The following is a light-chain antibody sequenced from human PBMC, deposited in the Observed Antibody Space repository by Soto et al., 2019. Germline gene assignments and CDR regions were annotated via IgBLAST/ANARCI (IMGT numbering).Light chain of an antibody. CDR2: DAS. CDR3: QQRSNWPIT. CDR1: QSVSSY. V-gene: IGKV3-11*01. J-gene: IGKJ5*01. Sequence: EIVLTQSPATLSLSPGERATLSCRTSQSVSSYLAWYQQKPGRAPRLLIYDASNRATGIPARFIGSGSGTDFTLTISSLEPEDFAVYYCQQRSNWPITFGKGTRLEIK.